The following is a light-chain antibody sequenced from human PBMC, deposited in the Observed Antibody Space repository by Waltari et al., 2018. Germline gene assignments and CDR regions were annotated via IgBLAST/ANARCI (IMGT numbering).Light chain of an antibody. V-gene: IGKV1-5*03. CDR3: QRYNSDPIT. CDR2: EAT. Sequence: DIQMTQSPSTLSASVGARVTITCRASQSIGSWLAWYQQKPGKAPKLLIYEATSLESGVPSRFSASGSGTEFTLTISSLQPYDFATYYCQRYNSDPITFGPGTKVDI. CDR1: QSIGSW. J-gene: IGKJ3*01.